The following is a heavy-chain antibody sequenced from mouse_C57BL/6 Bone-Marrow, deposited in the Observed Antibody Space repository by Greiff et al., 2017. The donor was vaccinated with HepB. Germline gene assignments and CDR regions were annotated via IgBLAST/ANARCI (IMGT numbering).Heavy chain of an antibody. J-gene: IGHJ1*03. CDR1: GYSITSGYY. V-gene: IGHV3-6*01. CDR3: ARARRGYRYFDV. Sequence: EVQVVESGPGLVKPSQSLSLTCSVTGYSITSGYYWNWIRQFPGNKLEWMGYISYDGSNNYNPSLKNRISITRDTSKNQFFLKLNSVTTEDTATYYCARARRGYRYFDVWGTGTTVTVSS. CDR2: ISYDGSN.